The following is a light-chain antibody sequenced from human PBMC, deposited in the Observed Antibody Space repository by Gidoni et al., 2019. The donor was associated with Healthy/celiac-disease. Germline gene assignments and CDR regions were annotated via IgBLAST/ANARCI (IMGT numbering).Light chain of an antibody. Sequence: DIVLANSPATLSLSPGERATLSCRASQRVSRYLAWYQQKPGQHPRLLIYDASNRATGISARFSGSVSGTDFTLTISSLEPEDFAVYYCQQRSNWPLTFGGGTKLEIK. CDR1: QRVSRY. CDR2: DAS. V-gene: IGKV3-11*01. CDR3: QQRSNWPLT. J-gene: IGKJ4*01.